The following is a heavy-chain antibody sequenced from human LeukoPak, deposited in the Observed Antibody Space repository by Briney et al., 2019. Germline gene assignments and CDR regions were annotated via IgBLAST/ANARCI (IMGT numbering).Heavy chain of an antibody. Sequence: SETLSLTCTVSGGSISSYYWNWIRQPPGKGLEGIGYIYYSGSTNYNSSLKSRVIISVDTSKNQFSLRLSSVTAADTALYYCARVTGYMVEDYFDYWGQGTLVTVSS. CDR1: GGSISSYY. D-gene: IGHD6-13*01. V-gene: IGHV4-59*01. CDR2: IYYSGST. J-gene: IGHJ4*02. CDR3: ARVTGYMVEDYFDY.